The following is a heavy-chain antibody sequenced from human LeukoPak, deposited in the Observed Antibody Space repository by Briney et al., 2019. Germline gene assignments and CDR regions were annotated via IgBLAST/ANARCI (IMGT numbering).Heavy chain of an antibody. J-gene: IGHJ4*02. Sequence: PSETLSLTCAVYGGSISSSSFYWGWIRQPPGKGLEWIGSIYYRGSTYYNPSLKSRVTISVDMSENQASLKLRSVTAADTAVYYCTEFYFDRSGYADYWGQGTLVTVSS. V-gene: IGHV4-39*01. D-gene: IGHD3-22*01. CDR3: TEFYFDRSGYADY. CDR1: GGSISSSSFY. CDR2: IYYRGST.